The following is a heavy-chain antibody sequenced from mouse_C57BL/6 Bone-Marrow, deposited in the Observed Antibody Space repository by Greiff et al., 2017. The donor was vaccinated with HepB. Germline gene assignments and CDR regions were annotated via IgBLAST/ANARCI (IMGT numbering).Heavy chain of an antibody. D-gene: IGHD2-4*01. Sequence: EVNLVESGGDLVKPGGSLKLSCAASGFTFSSYGMSWVRQTPDKRLEWVATISSGGSYTYYPDSVKGRFTISRDNAKNTLYLQMSSLKSEDTAMYYCATFYYDLWFAYWGQGTLVTVSA. CDR1: GFTFSSYG. CDR2: ISSGGSYT. CDR3: ATFYYDLWFAY. V-gene: IGHV5-6*01. J-gene: IGHJ3*01.